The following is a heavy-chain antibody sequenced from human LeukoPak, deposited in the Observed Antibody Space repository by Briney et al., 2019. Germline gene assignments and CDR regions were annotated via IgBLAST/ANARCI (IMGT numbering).Heavy chain of an antibody. CDR3: ATSLPYGYYDSGGSNWFDP. D-gene: IGHD3-22*01. CDR2: INPNSGGT. J-gene: IGHJ5*02. V-gene: IGHV1-2*02. CDR1: GYTFTGYY. Sequence: ASVKVSCKASGYTFTGYYMHWVRQAPGQGLEWMGWINPNSGGTNYAQKFQGRVTITADESTSTAYLELSSLRSEDTAVYYCATSLPYGYYDSGGSNWFDPWGQGTLVTVSS.